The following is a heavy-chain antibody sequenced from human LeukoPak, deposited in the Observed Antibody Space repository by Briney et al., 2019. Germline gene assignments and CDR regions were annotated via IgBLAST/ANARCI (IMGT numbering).Heavy chain of an antibody. CDR3: ARAGLWAGTTYFDY. V-gene: IGHV3-53*01. Sequence: GGSLRLSCAASGFTVSSNYMSWVRQAPGKGLEWVSVIYSGGSTYYADSVKGRFTISRDNSKNTLYLQMNSLRAEDTAVYYCARAGLWAGTTYFDYWGQGTLVTVSS. CDR2: IYSGGST. D-gene: IGHD1-7*01. J-gene: IGHJ4*02. CDR1: GFTVSSNY.